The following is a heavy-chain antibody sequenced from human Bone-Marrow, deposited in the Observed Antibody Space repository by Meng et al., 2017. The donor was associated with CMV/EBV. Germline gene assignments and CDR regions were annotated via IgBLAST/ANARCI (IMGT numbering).Heavy chain of an antibody. CDR3: ARAFPRKGIAAAGTGL. Sequence: GESLKISCAASGFTFSSYEMNWVRQAPGKGLEWVSYISSSGSTIYYADSVKGRFTISRDNAKNSLYLQMNSLRAEDTAVYYCARAFPRKGIAAAGTGLGGPGTLVTVSS. V-gene: IGHV3-48*03. J-gene: IGHJ4*02. D-gene: IGHD6-13*01. CDR1: GFTFSSYE. CDR2: ISSSGSTI.